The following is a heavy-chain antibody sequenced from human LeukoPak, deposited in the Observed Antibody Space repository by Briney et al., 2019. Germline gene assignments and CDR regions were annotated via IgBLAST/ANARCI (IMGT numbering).Heavy chain of an antibody. CDR2: INRDGSST. D-gene: IGHD6-13*01. CDR1: GFTFRSYW. CDR3: LRDDSSHFDY. Sequence: PGGSLRLSCAASGFTFRSYWMHWVRQAPGKGLVWVSRINRDGSSTNYADSVKGRFTISRDNAKNTLYRQMNSLRAEDTAVYYCLRDDSSHFDYWGQGTLVTVSS. V-gene: IGHV3-74*01. J-gene: IGHJ4*02.